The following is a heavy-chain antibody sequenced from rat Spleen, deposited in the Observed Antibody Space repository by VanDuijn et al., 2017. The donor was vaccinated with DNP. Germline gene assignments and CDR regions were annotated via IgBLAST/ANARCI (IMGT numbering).Heavy chain of an antibody. D-gene: IGHD1-10*01. CDR2: ISTGGGST. CDR3: ARHNNYPFAY. V-gene: IGHV5-27*01. J-gene: IGHJ3*01. CDR1: GFTFSNYY. Sequence: EVQLVESGGGLVQPGRSLKLSCVASGFTFSNYYMAWVRQAPTKGLEWVAYISTGGGSTYYRDSVKGRFTVSRDNAKSTLYLQMDSLRSEDTATYYCARHNNYPFAYWGQGTLVTVSS.